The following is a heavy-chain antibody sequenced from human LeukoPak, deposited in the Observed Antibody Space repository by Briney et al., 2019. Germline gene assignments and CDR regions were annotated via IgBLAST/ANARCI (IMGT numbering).Heavy chain of an antibody. CDR2: IYYSGST. V-gene: IGHV4-59*12. CDR1: GVSISSYY. Sequence: SETLSLTCTVSGVSISSYYWSWIRQPPGKGLEWIGYIYYSGSTNYNPSLKSRVTISVDTSKNQFSLKLSSVTAADTAVYYCAREETTATTPFDPWGQGTLVTVS. D-gene: IGHD4-17*01. J-gene: IGHJ5*02. CDR3: AREETTATTPFDP.